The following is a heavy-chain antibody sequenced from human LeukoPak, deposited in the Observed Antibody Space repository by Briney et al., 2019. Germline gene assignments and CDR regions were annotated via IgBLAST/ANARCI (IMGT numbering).Heavy chain of an antibody. CDR2: TIPIFGTA. J-gene: IGHJ4*02. CDR3: ASRSPYTGYDLYDY. Sequence: ASVKVSCKASGGTFSSYAISWVRQAPGQGLEWMGGTIPIFGTANYAQKFQGRVTITADKSTSTAYMELSSLRSEDTAVYYCASRSPYTGYDLYDYWGQGTLVTVSS. V-gene: IGHV1-69*06. CDR1: GGTFSSYA. D-gene: IGHD5-12*01.